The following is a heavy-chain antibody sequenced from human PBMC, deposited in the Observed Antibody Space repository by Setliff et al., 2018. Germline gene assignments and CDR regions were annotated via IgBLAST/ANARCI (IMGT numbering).Heavy chain of an antibody. CDR1: GATFSSYG. J-gene: IGHJ6*03. V-gene: IGHV1-69*05. D-gene: IGHD6-6*01. CDR2: TIPMFGTT. CDR3: VREGVDRRSSTDYRYYMDV. Sequence: SVKVSCKASGATFSSYGISWVRQAPGQGLEWMGGTIPMFGTTEYARKFQGRLTIITDESTNTAFMQLSSLRSDDTAVYYCVREGVDRRSSTDYRYYMDVWGKGTTVTVSS.